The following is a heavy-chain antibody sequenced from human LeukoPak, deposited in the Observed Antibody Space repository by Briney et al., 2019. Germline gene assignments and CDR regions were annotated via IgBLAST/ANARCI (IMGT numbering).Heavy chain of an antibody. J-gene: IGHJ4*02. CDR2: IYWDDDK. V-gene: IGHV2-5*02. CDR3: AHTPSFTY. Sequence: SGPTLVKPRQTLTLTCTFSGLSLSTSGMGVGWFRQPPGKALEWLTLIYWDDDKRYSQSLSSRLAITKDTSKNQVVLTMTNVDPMDTATYYCAHTPSFTYWGQGTLVTVSS. CDR1: GLSLSTSGMG. D-gene: IGHD2-21*01.